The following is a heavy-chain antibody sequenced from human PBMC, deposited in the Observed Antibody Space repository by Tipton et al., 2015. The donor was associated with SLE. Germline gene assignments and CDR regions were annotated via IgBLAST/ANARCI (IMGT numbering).Heavy chain of an antibody. J-gene: IGHJ5*02. V-gene: IGHV4-4*01. Sequence: TLSLTCSVAGLSMTTRPWWTWVRQPSGKGLEWVGEVHHTGGNNYNPSLRSRVTISMDTSKSQFSLTLKSVTAADTAVYFCARGELIEGFDPWGQGTLVTVSS. CDR2: VHHTGGN. CDR3: ARGELIEGFDP. D-gene: IGHD3-22*01. CDR1: GLSMTTRPW.